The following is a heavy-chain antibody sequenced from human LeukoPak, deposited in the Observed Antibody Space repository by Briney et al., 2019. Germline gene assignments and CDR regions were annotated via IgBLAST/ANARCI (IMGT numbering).Heavy chain of an antibody. V-gene: IGHV3-23*01. CDR1: GFTFSNYA. D-gene: IGHD3-10*01. J-gene: IGHJ4*02. CDR3: VKGFVHPTYYFDY. CDR2: ITCSGDGT. Sequence: PSGSLTLSCAASGFTFSNYAMMWVRQAPGKRPEWISSITCSGDGTYYADSVRGRFTISRDNSENTLYLQVNSLRVEDTAVYFCVKGFVHPTYYFDYWGQGTMLTVSS.